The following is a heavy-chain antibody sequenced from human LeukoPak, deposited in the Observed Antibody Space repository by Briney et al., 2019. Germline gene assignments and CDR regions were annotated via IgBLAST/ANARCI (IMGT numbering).Heavy chain of an antibody. CDR2: ISYDGSNK. J-gene: IGHJ6*03. CDR3: AKAQLELRPDYYYYYMDV. CDR1: GFTFSSYA. Sequence: GGSLRLSCAASGFTFSSYAMHWVRQAPGKGLEWVAVISYDGSNKYYADSVKGRFTISRDNSKNTLYLQMNSLRAEDTALYYCAKAQLELRPDYYYYYMDVWGKGTTVTVSS. V-gene: IGHV3-30*04. D-gene: IGHD1-7*01.